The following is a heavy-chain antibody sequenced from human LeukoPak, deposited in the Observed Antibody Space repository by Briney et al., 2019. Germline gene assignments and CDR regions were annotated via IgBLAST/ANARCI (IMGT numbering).Heavy chain of an antibody. J-gene: IGHJ5*02. CDR2: INPSGGST. D-gene: IGHD3-9*01. CDR1: GYTFTSYY. Sequence: ASVKVSCKASGYTFTSYYMHWVRQAPGQGLEWLGIINPSGGSTSYAQKFQGRVTMTRDTSTSTVYMELSSLRSEDTAVYYCARGLYFDWLPTKGSYNWFDPWGQGTLVTVSS. CDR3: ARGLYFDWLPTKGSYNWFDP. V-gene: IGHV1-46*01.